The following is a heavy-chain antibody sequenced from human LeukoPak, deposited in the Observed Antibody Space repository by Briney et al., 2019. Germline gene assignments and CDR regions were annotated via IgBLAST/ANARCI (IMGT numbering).Heavy chain of an antibody. CDR2: ISSSSSYI. J-gene: IGHJ4*02. CDR3: ARGGGMVGATSDY. Sequence: PGGSLRLSCAASGFTFSSYSMNWVRQAPGKGLEWVSSISSSSSYIYYADSVKGRFTISRDNAKNSLYLQMNSLRAEDTAVYYCARGGGMVGATSDYWGQGTLVTVSS. V-gene: IGHV3-21*01. D-gene: IGHD1-26*01. CDR1: GFTFSSYS.